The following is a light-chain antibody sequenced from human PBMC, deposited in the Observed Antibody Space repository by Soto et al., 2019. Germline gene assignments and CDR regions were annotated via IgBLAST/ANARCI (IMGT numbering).Light chain of an antibody. CDR2: GAS. CDR1: QSITKY. J-gene: IGKJ1*01. Sequence: DIQMTQFPSSLSASVGDRVTITCRASQSITKYLNWYQQKPGKAPRLLICGASSLQSGVPSRFSGSGSGTDFTLTINSLQTEDVATYYCQQSASAPRTFGHGTKVDIK. CDR3: QQSASAPRT. V-gene: IGKV1-39*01.